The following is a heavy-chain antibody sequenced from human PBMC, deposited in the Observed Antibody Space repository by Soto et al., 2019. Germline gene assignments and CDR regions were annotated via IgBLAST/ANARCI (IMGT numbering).Heavy chain of an antibody. V-gene: IGHV3-23*01. D-gene: IGHD6-19*01. CDR3: AKADGEQWLLPHLDK. CDR2: ISCCGGST. CDR1: GLNFKKLA. Sequence: EVQLLESGGGVVQPGGSWGFSGLPSGLNFKKLAMSWVRQAQGGGLGGFSGISCCGGSTPYADSVKGRFSIARDDSTNTLSLQMNNLRVEDTAQYYCAKADGEQWLLPHLDKWGQGTLVTVS. J-gene: IGHJ4*02.